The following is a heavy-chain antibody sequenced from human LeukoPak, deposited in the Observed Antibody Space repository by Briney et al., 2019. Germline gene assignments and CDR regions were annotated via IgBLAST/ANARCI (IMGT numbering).Heavy chain of an antibody. CDR2: IYSVGDT. Sequence: GGSLRLSCTASGFTVSSNCMSWVRQAPGKGLEWVSLIYSVGDTYYADSVKGRFTISRDNSKNTLYLQMNSLRAEDTAVYYCARERGYSYGYGDYWGQGTLVTVSS. D-gene: IGHD5-18*01. CDR3: ARERGYSYGYGDY. J-gene: IGHJ4*02. V-gene: IGHV3-66*01. CDR1: GFTVSSNC.